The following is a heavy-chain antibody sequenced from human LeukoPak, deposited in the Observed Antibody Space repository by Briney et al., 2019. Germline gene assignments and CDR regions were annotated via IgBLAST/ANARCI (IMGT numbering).Heavy chain of an antibody. V-gene: IGHV4-59*01. J-gene: IGHJ3*02. CDR2: IYYSGST. D-gene: IGHD3-22*01. CDR3: ARSSGYYYGAFDI. CDR1: GGSISSYY. Sequence: SETLSLTCTASGGSISSYYWSWIRQPPGKGLEWIGYIYYSGSTNYNPSLKSRVTISVDTSKNQFSLKLSSVTAADTAVYYCARSSGYYYGAFDIWGQGTMVTVSS.